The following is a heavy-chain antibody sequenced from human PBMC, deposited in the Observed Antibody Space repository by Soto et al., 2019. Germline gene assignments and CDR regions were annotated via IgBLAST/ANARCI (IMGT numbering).Heavy chain of an antibody. V-gene: IGHV3-48*03. CDR3: ARDHRLLYCSGCSRNLFDX. CDR2: ISSSGSTK. CDR1: GFTFSSDG. Sequence: PGGSLRLSFAASGFTFSSDGMNWVRQAPGKGLEWVAYISSSGSTKYYADSVKGRFTISRDNSKYSLYLQMNSLRAEDTAVYYCARDHRLLYCSGCSRNLFDXWGQGTLVTVSX. D-gene: IGHD6-19*01. J-gene: IGHJ5*02.